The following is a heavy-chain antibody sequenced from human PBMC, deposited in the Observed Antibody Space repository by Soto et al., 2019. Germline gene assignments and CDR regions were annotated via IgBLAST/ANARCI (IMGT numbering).Heavy chain of an antibody. CDR3: ERGAPYCL. D-gene: IGHD1-26*01. V-gene: IGHV1-8*01. J-gene: IGHJ2*01. CDR1: GYTFTNYN. CDR2: MNPNSGNT. Sequence: QVQLVQSGAEVKKPGASVKVSCKASGYTFTNYNINWVRQATGQGLEWMGWMNPNSGNTGYAQKFQGRVTMTRNTAIITGYRELSSLRSEDTAVYYCERGAPYCLWGRGTLVTVSS.